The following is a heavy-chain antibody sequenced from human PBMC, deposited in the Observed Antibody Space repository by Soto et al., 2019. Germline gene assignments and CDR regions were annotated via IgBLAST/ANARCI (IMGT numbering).Heavy chain of an antibody. CDR2: TSGYNGNT. J-gene: IGHJ6*02. D-gene: IGHD3-10*01. CDR1: GYTFTSYG. V-gene: IGHV1-18*04. Sequence: QVRLLQSEAEEKKPGASVKASCKAPGYTFTSYGVTWVRQAPGQGLEWLGWTSGYNGNTNNAQKLQGRVTMTTDTSTSTAYMELRSLRSDDTAVYYCARAGKYYYGSGSPYYYGMDVWGQGITVTVSS. CDR3: ARAGKYYYGSGSPYYYGMDV.